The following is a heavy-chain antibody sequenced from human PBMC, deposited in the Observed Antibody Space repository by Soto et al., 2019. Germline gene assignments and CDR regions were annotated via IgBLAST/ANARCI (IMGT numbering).Heavy chain of an antibody. V-gene: IGHV4-59*01. J-gene: IGHJ5*02. CDR2: IYYSGST. D-gene: IGHD6-13*01. CDR1: DGCICRYS. Sequence: CSVGDGCICRYSWSCIRQPPGKGLEWIGYIYYSGSTNYNPSLKSRVTISVDTSKNQFSLKLSSVTAADTAVYYCARDLQQQLVLGWFDPWGQGTLVTVSS. CDR3: ARDLQQQLVLGWFDP.